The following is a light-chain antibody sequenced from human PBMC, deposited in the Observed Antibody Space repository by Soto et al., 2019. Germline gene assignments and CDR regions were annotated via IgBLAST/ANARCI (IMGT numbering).Light chain of an antibody. CDR3: CSNAGSYEV. CDR1: SSDVGGYNY. J-gene: IGLJ2*01. CDR2: DVS. Sequence: QSVLTQPRSVSGSPGQSVTISCTGTSSDVGGYNYVSWYQQHPGKAPKGMIYDVSERPSGVPDRFSGSKSGNTASLTISGLQAEDEADYSCCSNAGSYEVFGGGTRVTVL. V-gene: IGLV2-11*01.